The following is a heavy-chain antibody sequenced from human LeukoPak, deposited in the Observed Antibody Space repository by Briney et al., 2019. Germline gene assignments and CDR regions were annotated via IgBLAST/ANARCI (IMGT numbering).Heavy chain of an antibody. Sequence: GGSLRLYCATSGFTFSGYGMHWIRQAPGKGLEWLAFIRYDGSNIYYADSGKGRFTISRDNYKNPLYLQMNSLQAEDMAVYYCAKGDSDAWYAFDIWGQGTMVTVSS. CDR2: IRYDGSNI. J-gene: IGHJ3*02. CDR1: GFTFSGYG. V-gene: IGHV3-30*02. CDR3: AKGDSDAWYAFDI. D-gene: IGHD3-22*01.